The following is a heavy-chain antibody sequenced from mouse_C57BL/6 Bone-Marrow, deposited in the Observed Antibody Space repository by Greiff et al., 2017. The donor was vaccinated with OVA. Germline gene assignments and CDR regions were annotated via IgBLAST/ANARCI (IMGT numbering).Heavy chain of an antibody. Sequence: QVQLQQPGAELVKPGASVKLSCKASGYTFTSYWMHWVKQRPGQGLEWIGMIHPNSGSTNYNEKFKSKATLTVDKSSSTAYMQLSSLTSEDSAVYYCARYHYSKRFDYWGQGTTLTVSS. J-gene: IGHJ2*01. CDR2: IHPNSGST. V-gene: IGHV1-64*01. CDR1: GYTFTSYW. D-gene: IGHD2-5*01. CDR3: ARYHYSKRFDY.